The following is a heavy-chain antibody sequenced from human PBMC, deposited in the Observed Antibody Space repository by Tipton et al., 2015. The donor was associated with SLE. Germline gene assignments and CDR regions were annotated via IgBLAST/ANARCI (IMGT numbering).Heavy chain of an antibody. J-gene: IGHJ5*02. D-gene: IGHD6-13*01. V-gene: IGHV4-59*12. Sequence: TLSLTCTVSGGSMSTCYWNWIRQFPGKGLEWIGYFYYSGSTNYNPSLKSRVTISLDKSKNQFSLKLSSVTAADTAVYYCARGSSWYHWGQGTLVTVSS. CDR1: GGSMSTCY. CDR2: FYYSGST. CDR3: ARGSSWYH.